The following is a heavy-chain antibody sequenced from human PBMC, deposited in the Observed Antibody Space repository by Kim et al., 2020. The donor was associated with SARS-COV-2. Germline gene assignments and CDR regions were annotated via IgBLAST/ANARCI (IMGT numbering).Heavy chain of an antibody. J-gene: IGHJ4*02. CDR3: AKTPGGYTYGRFYFDS. V-gene: IGHV3-23*01. Sequence: DAVKCRFTIFRDNSKDTFYLQMNSLRAEDTAVYYCAKTPGGYTYGRFYFDSWGQGTLVTVSS. D-gene: IGHD5-18*01.